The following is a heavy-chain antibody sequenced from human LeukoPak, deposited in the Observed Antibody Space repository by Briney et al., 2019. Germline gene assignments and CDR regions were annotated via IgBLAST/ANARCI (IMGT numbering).Heavy chain of an antibody. Sequence: GASLRLSCAASGFTFSTYAMHWVRQAPGKGLEWVAVISYDGSTKYYADSVKGRFTISRDNSRNTLYLQMNSLRADDTAVYYCARDHSMDYGNWFDPWGQGTLVTVST. CDR1: GFTFSTYA. D-gene: IGHD4-17*01. CDR2: ISYDGSTK. J-gene: IGHJ5*02. V-gene: IGHV3-30-3*01. CDR3: ARDHSMDYGNWFDP.